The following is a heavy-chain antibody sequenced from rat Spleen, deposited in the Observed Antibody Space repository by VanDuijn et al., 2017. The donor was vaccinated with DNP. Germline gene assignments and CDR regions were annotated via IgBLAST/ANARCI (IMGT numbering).Heavy chain of an antibody. CDR3: TKTGGNWVAH. D-gene: IGHD1-11*01. CDR1: GFTFSDSY. CDR2: ISYDGRST. Sequence: EVRLVESGGDLVQPGRSLKLSCAASGFTFSDSYMAWVRLAPTKGLEWVASISYDGRSTYYGDSVKGRFTISRDNAKPSLYLQMDSLRSEDTATYYCTKTGGNWVAHWGQGTLVTVSS. V-gene: IGHV5-20*01. J-gene: IGHJ3*01.